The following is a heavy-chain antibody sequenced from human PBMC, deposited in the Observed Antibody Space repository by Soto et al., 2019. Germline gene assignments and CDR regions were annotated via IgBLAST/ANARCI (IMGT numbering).Heavy chain of an antibody. D-gene: IGHD6-13*01. Sequence: EVEVLESGGGLVQPGGSLRLSCAASGFTFSAYVMSWVRQAPGKGLEWVSSITSSGGGTYYADSVKGRFTVSRDNSKNTVYLQMNSLRDEDTAVYYCAKLTAAWGQGPLVTVSS. CDR3: AKLTAA. CDR1: GFTFSAYV. J-gene: IGHJ4*02. V-gene: IGHV3-23*01. CDR2: ITSSGGGT.